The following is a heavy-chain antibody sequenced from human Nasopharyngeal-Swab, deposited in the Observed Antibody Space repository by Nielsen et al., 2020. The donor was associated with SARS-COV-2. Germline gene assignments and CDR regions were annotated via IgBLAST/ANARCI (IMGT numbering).Heavy chain of an antibody. J-gene: IGHJ4*02. D-gene: IGHD6-19*01. Sequence: ESLKISCTVSGASISSSDFYWGWIRQPPGKGLEWIGSMFYTGTTYYSSSLKSRVTISADVSKNQISLKLSFVTAADTALYYCARGYSSGWYGHYFDYWGQGTLITVSS. V-gene: IGHV4-39*01. CDR3: ARGYSSGWYGHYFDY. CDR2: MFYTGTT. CDR1: GASISSSDFY.